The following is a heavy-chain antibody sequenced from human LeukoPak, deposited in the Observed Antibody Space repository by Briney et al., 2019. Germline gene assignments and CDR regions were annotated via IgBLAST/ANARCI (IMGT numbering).Heavy chain of an antibody. Sequence: TASETLSLTCSVSGGSISPYYWSWIRQPPGKGLEWIGYIYYSGTTNYNPSLQSRVTISVATSKNQFSLKLSSVTAADTALYYCARDRPSAGGFDYWGQGTLVTVSS. CDR3: ARDRPSAGGFDY. CDR2: IYYSGTT. J-gene: IGHJ4*02. CDR1: GGSISPYY. D-gene: IGHD2-15*01. V-gene: IGHV4-59*01.